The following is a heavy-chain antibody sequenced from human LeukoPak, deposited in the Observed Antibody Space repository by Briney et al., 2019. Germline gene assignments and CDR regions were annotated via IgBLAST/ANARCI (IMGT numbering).Heavy chain of an antibody. Sequence: PSETLSLTCTVAGGSISSYYWSWIRQPAGKGVEWGGRIYTSGSTNYNPSLKGPVTMLVDTSKNQSALKVSSVTAADTAVYYCARDGNPDYFDYWGQGALVTVSS. CDR2: IYTSGST. CDR3: ARDGNPDYFDY. CDR1: GGSISSYY. V-gene: IGHV4-4*07. J-gene: IGHJ4*02. D-gene: IGHD4-23*01.